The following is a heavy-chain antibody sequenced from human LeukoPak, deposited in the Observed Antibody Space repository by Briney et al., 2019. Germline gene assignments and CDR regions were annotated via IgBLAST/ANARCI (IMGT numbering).Heavy chain of an antibody. CDR3: AREAAYSSGWYGYFRH. V-gene: IGHV4-61*01. CDR2: IYYSGNT. J-gene: IGHJ1*01. D-gene: IGHD6-19*01. Sequence: PSETLSLTCTVSGGSIRSANYYWSWIRQPPGKGLEWIGYIYYSGNTNYNPSLKSRVSISVDTSQNQFSLKLSSVTAADTAVYYCAREAAYSSGWYGYFRHWGQGTLVTVSS. CDR1: GGSIRSANYY.